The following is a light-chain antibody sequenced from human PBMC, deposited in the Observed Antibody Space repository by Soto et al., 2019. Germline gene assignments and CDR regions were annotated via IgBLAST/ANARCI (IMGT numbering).Light chain of an antibody. J-gene: IGLJ3*02. CDR1: TGAVTSLLY. Sequence: QAVVTQEPSLTVSLGGTVTLTCSSSTGAVTSLLYANWFQQKPGQQPRSLIYGTSNKYSWTPARFSGSLLGGSAALTLSDVQPEDEADYYCQLYYGATRVFGGGTKVTVL. V-gene: IGLV7-43*01. CDR2: GTS. CDR3: QLYYGATRV.